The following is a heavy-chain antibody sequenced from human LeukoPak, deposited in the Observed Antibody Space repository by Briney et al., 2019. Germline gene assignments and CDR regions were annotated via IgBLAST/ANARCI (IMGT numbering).Heavy chain of an antibody. J-gene: IGHJ4*02. CDR2: ISTGGSTI. Sequence: GGSLGLSCAASGFTFSDSYMSWIRQAPGKGLEWVSYISTGGSTIYYADSVKGRFTISRDNAKNSLYLQMNSLRAEDTAVYYCARGNLFPAYWGQGTLVTVSS. CDR1: GFTFSDSY. CDR3: ARGNLFPAY. V-gene: IGHV3-11*01.